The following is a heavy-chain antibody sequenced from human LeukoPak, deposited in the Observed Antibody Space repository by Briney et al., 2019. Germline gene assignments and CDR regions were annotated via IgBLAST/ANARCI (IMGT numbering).Heavy chain of an antibody. CDR1: GFTFSSYA. Sequence: GGSLRLSCAASGFTFSSYAMSWVRQAPGNWLEWVSAISGSGGSTYYADSVKGRFTISRDNSKNTLYLQMNSLRAEDTAVYYCARDPPRIHYYDRSSAPDYWGQGTLVTVSS. V-gene: IGHV3-23*01. CDR3: ARDPPRIHYYDRSSAPDY. J-gene: IGHJ4*02. CDR2: ISGSGGST. D-gene: IGHD3-22*01.